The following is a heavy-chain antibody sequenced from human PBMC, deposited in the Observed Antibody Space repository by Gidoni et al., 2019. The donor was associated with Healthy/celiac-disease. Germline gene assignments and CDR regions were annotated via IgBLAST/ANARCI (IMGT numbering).Heavy chain of an antibody. CDR3: TTVSMNYYDSSGYCDY. J-gene: IGHJ4*02. D-gene: IGHD3-22*01. V-gene: IGHV3-15*01. Sequence: VQLVESGGGLVKPGGSLRLSCAASGFTFINAWMSWVRQAPGKGLEWGGRIKSKTDGGTTDYDAPVKGRFTISRDDSKNNLYLQMNSLKTEDTAVYYCTTVSMNYYDSSGYCDYWGQGTLVTVSS. CDR1: GFTFINAW. CDR2: IKSKTDGGTT.